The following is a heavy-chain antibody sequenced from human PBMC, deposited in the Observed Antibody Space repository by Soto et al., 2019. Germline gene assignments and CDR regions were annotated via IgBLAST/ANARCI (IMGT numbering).Heavy chain of an antibody. CDR1: GYSIASGYY. V-gene: IGHV4-38-2*01. CDR2: IYHAGSV. J-gene: IGHJ6*02. D-gene: IGHD3-16*01. CDR3: ARTFGYYGMVV. Sequence: SETLSLTCAVSGYSIASGYYWAWIRQSPGKGLEWIGSIYHAGSVYYNPSLNGRVALSMDTSKNHFSLKPTSVTAADTAVYYFARTFGYYGMVVWGQGTTVTVSS.